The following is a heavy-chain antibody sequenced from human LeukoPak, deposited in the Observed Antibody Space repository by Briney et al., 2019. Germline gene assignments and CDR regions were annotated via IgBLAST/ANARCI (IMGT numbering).Heavy chain of an antibody. Sequence: PGGSLRLSCAASGFTLSNAWMSWVRQAPGKGLEWVGRIKSKTDGGTTDYAAPVKGRFTISRDDSKNTLYLQMNSLKTEDTAVYYCTTDTEYYDFWSGYYTQDYWGQGTLVTVSS. D-gene: IGHD3-3*01. CDR1: GFTLSNAW. V-gene: IGHV3-15*01. J-gene: IGHJ4*02. CDR2: IKSKTDGGTT. CDR3: TTDTEYYDFWSGYYTQDY.